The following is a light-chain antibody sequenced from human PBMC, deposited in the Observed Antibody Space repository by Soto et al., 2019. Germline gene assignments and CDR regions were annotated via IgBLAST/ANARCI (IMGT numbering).Light chain of an antibody. J-gene: IGLJ1*01. CDR1: SSDIGVYNH. Sequence: QSALTQPASVSGSPGQSITISCTGTSSDIGVYNHVSWYQQHPGKAPKLMIYDVSNRPSGVSNRFSGSKSGNTASLTISGLQPDDEADYYCSSFTSTSSNYVFGTGSKVIV. CDR3: SSFTSTSSNYV. CDR2: DVS. V-gene: IGLV2-14*01.